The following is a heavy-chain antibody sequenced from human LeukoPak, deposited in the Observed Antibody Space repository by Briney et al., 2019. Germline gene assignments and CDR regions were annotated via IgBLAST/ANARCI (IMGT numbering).Heavy chain of an antibody. J-gene: IGHJ4*02. V-gene: IGHV3-23*01. CDR3: AEAGSIRFDY. CDR1: GFTFSSSA. CDR2: ISGRDGST. Sequence: GGSLRLSCAASGFTFSSSAMSWVRQAPGKGLEWVSGISGRDGSTYYADSVKGRFTISRDNSKNTLFLQMNSLRAEDTAVYYCAEAGSIRFDYWGQGTLVTVSS. D-gene: IGHD1-26*01.